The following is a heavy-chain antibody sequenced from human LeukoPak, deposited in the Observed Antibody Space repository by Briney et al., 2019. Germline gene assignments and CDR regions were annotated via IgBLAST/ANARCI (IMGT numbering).Heavy chain of an antibody. CDR3: TTDSVGYSSGWRIPFDY. V-gene: IGHV1-24*01. CDR2: FDREDGET. Sequence: ASVKVSCKVSGYTLTELSMHWVRQAPGKGLEWMGGFDREDGETIYAQKFQGRITMTGDTSTDTAYMELSSLRSEDTAMYYCTTDSVGYSSGWRIPFDYWGQGTLVTVSS. J-gene: IGHJ4*02. D-gene: IGHD6-19*01. CDR1: GYTLTELS.